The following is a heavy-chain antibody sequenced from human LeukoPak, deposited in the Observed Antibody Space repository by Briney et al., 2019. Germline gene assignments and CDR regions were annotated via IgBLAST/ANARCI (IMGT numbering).Heavy chain of an antibody. D-gene: IGHD3-10*01. Sequence: PSETLSLTCTVSGGSISTNYWSWIRQPPGKGLEWIGYIYYSGSTYYNPSLKSRITMSVDTSKNQFSLKLTSVTAADTAVYYCARIPYASENWFDPWGQGTLVTVSS. CDR2: IYYSGST. CDR1: GGSISTNY. J-gene: IGHJ5*02. V-gene: IGHV4-59*01. CDR3: ARIPYASENWFDP.